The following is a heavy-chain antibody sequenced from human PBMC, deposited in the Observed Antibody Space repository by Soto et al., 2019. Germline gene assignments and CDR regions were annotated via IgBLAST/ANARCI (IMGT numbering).Heavy chain of an antibody. J-gene: IGHJ5*02. D-gene: IGHD5-18*01. V-gene: IGHV3-30*18. CDR3: AKDGGAAMVTQWFDP. CDR1: GFTFSSYG. Sequence: QVQLVESGGGVVQPGRSLRLSCAASGFTFSSYGMHWVRQAPGKGLEWVAVISYDGSNKYYADSVKGRFTISRDNSKNTLYLQMNSLRAEDTAVYYCAKDGGAAMVTQWFDPWGQGTLVTVSS. CDR2: ISYDGSNK.